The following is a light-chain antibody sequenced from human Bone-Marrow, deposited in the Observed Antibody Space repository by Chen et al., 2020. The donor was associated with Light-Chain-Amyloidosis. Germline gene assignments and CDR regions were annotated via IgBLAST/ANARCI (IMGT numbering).Light chain of an antibody. CDR1: NSDVGRYDY. CDR3: CSYAGDSWV. CDR2: EVI. V-gene: IGLV2-8*01. Sequence: QSALTQPPSASGSPGQSVTISCTGPNSDVGRYDYVSWYQQHPGKAPKFLIYEVIKRSSGVPVRFSGSKSGNTASLTVSGLQAEYEADYYCCSYAGDSWVFGGGTKLTVL. J-gene: IGLJ3*02.